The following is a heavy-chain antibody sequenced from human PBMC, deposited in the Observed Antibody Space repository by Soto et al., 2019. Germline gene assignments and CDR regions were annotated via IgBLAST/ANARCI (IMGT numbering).Heavy chain of an antibody. J-gene: IGHJ4*02. CDR1: GFTFSNAW. Sequence: GGSLRLSCAASGFTFSNAWMSWVRQAPGKGLEWVGRIKSKTDGGTTDYAASVKGRFTISRDDSKNTLYLQMNSLKTEDTAVYYCTTGTYYYDSSGSLRHDYWGQGTLVTVSS. D-gene: IGHD3-22*01. V-gene: IGHV3-15*01. CDR3: TTGTYYYDSSGSLRHDY. CDR2: IKSKTDGGTT.